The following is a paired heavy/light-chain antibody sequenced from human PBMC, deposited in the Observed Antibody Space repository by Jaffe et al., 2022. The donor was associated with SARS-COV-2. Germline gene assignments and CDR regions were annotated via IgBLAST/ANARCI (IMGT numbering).Heavy chain of an antibody. CDR2: IHGGDSDT. CDR3: ARPRGRDYFDD. J-gene: IGHJ4*02. D-gene: IGHD3-16*01. CDR1: GYRFTSSW. V-gene: IGHV5-51*01. Sequence: EVQLVQSGAEVKKPGESLKISCKGSGYRFTSSWIGWVRQMPGKGLEWMGIIHGGDSDTKYSPSFQGQVTISVDKSISTAYLQWSSLKASDTAIYYCARPRGRDYFDDWGQGTLVTVSS.
Light chain of an antibody. CDR1: QSISSN. V-gene: IGKV3-15*01. CDR3: HQYNNWHT. CDR2: GAS. J-gene: IGKJ2*01. Sequence: EIVLTQSPGTLSLSPGERATLSCRASQSISSNLAWYQQKPGQAPRLLIYGASTRATGIPARFSGSGSGTEFTLTISSLQSEDFAVYFCHQYNNWHTFGLGTKLEIK.